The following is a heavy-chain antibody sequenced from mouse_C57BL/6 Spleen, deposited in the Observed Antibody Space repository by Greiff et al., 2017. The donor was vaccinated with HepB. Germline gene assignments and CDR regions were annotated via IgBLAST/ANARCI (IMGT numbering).Heavy chain of an antibody. CDR3: ARSGDYDVYWYFDV. D-gene: IGHD2-4*01. CDR1: GYTFTSYW. J-gene: IGHJ1*03. Sequence: QVQLQQPGAELVKPGASVKLSCKASGYTFTSYWMQWVKQRPGQGLEWIGEIDPSDSYTNYNQKFKGKATLTVDTSSSTAYMQLSSLTSEDSAVYYSARSGDYDVYWYFDVWGTGTTVTVSS. CDR2: IDPSDSYT. V-gene: IGHV1-50*01.